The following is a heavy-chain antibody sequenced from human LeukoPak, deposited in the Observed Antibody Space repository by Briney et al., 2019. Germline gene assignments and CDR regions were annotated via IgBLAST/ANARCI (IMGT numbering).Heavy chain of an antibody. V-gene: IGHV4-39*01. J-gene: IGHJ6*04. CDR1: GGSISSSSYY. Sequence: SETLSLTCTVSGGSISSSSYYWGWIRQPPGKGLEWIGSIYYSGSTYYNPSLKSRVTISVDTSKNQFSLKLSSVTAADTAVYYCARPKMYYDFWSGPWEMDVWGKGTTVTVSS. D-gene: IGHD3-3*01. CDR3: ARPKMYYDFWSGPWEMDV. CDR2: IYYSGST.